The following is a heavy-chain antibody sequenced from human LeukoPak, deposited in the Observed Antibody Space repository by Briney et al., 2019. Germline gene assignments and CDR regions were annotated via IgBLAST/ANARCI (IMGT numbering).Heavy chain of an antibody. V-gene: IGHV3-23*01. CDR2: ISGSGGST. J-gene: IGHJ4*02. Sequence: SGGSLRLSCAASGFTLSDYYMTWIRQAPGKGLEWVSAISGSGGSTYYADSVKGRFTISRDNSKNTLYLQMNSLRAEDTAVYYCAKDRPYSSEAYWGQGTLVTVSS. D-gene: IGHD6-19*01. CDR3: AKDRPYSSEAY. CDR1: GFTLSDYY.